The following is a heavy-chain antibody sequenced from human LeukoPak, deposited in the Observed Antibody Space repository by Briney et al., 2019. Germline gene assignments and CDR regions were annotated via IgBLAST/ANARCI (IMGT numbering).Heavy chain of an antibody. CDR2: ISYDGSNK. CDR3: AKWNVDTAMVRGFDY. D-gene: IGHD5-18*01. J-gene: IGHJ4*02. CDR1: GFTFSSYG. Sequence: GRSLRLSCAASGFTFSSYGMHWVRQAPGKGLEWVAVISYDGSNKYYADSVKGRFTISRDNSKNTLYLQMNSLRAEDTAVYCCAKWNVDTAMVRGFDYWGQGTLVTVSS. V-gene: IGHV3-30*18.